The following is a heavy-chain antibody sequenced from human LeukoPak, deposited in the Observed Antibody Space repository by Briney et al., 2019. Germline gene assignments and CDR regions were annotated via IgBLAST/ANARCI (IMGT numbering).Heavy chain of an antibody. J-gene: IGHJ4*02. Sequence: SETLSLTCAVYGGSFSGYYWSWIRQPPGKGLEWIGEINHSGSTNYDPSLKSRVTISVDTPKNQFSLKLSSVTAADTAVYYCARGRDGEYQLLIYFDYWGQGTLVTVSS. CDR1: GGSFSGYY. D-gene: IGHD2-2*01. CDR2: INHSGST. CDR3: ARGRDGEYQLLIYFDY. V-gene: IGHV4-34*01.